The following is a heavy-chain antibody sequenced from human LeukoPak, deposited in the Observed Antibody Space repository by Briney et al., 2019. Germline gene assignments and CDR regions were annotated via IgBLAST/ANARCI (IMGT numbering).Heavy chain of an antibody. J-gene: IGHJ4*02. CDR1: GFTFSDYY. CDR3: ARDLWGIDYGDYMAT. CDR2: ISSSGNTT. Sequence: TGGSLRLSCAASGFTFSDYYMSWIRQAPGKGLECVSYISSSGNTTYHADSVKGRFTISRDNAKNSLYLQMNSLRAEDTAVYYCARDLWGIDYGDYMATWGQGTLVTVSS. D-gene: IGHD4-17*01. V-gene: IGHV3-11*04.